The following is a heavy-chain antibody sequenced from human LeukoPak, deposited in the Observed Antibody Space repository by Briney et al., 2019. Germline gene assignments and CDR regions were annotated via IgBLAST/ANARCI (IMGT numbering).Heavy chain of an antibody. CDR3: ARDSGSTMIVVITHFDN. Sequence: GGSLRLSCAASGFTFSSYGIHWVRQAPGKGLEWVAVISSDGTNKHYADSVKGRFTISRDNSKNTLYLQMNSLKPEDTAVYYCARDSGSTMIVVITHFDNWGLGTRVTVSS. CDR2: ISSDGTNK. J-gene: IGHJ4*02. V-gene: IGHV3-30*03. CDR1: GFTFSSYG. D-gene: IGHD3-22*01.